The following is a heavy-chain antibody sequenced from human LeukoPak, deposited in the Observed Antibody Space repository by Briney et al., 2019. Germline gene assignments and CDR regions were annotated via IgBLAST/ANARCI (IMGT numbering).Heavy chain of an antibody. J-gene: IGHJ4*02. CDR3: ARGAFYSSGWYENY. CDR2: IHWNAGSR. CDR1: GFSFDDYG. Sequence: PARSLRLSCAASGFSFDDYGMSWVSQAQGKVREWVCGIHWNAGSRNYEDSVKGRFTISRDNAKNTLYLQMNSLRAEDTALYYCARGAFYSSGWYENYWGQGTLVTVTS. V-gene: IGHV3-20*04. D-gene: IGHD6-19*01.